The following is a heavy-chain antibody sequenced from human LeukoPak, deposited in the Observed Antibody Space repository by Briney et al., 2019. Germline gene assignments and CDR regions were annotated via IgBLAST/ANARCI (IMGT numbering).Heavy chain of an antibody. V-gene: IGHV4-61*02. Sequence: SDTLSLTCTVSGGSISSGSYYWSWIWQPAGKGLEWMGRIYTSGGTNYHPSLKSRGTISVDTSKNQFSLKLSSVTAADTAVYYCAGQQLVFYYYYYMDVWGKGTTVTVSS. CDR3: AGQQLVFYYYYYMDV. CDR1: GGSISSGSYY. CDR2: IYTSGGT. D-gene: IGHD6-13*01. J-gene: IGHJ6*03.